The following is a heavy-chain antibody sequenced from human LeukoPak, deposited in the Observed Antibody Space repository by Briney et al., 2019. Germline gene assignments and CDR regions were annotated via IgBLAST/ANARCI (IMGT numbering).Heavy chain of an antibody. CDR1: GFTFNTYT. Sequence: GGSLRLSCAASGFTFNTYTMNWVRQAPGKGLEWVSSISSSSSYIYYADSVKGRFTISRDNAKNSLYLQMNSLRAEDTAVYYCARIYSSSSSRGAFDIWGQGTMVTVSS. CDR2: ISSSSSYI. D-gene: IGHD6-6*01. J-gene: IGHJ3*02. V-gene: IGHV3-21*01. CDR3: ARIYSSSSSRGAFDI.